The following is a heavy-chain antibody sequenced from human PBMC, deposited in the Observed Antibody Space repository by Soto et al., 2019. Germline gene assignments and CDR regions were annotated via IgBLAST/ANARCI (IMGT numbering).Heavy chain of an antibody. CDR1: GLTFSSYE. CDR3: AREGFYAMDV. V-gene: IGHV3-48*03. CDR2: ISSSGETV. Sequence: EVQLLESGGGVVQPGGSPRLSCEVSGLTFSSYEMYWVRQAPGKGLEWVAYISSSGETVYYAGSVQGRFTISRDNAKNSLYLQMSSLGAEDTAVYYCAREGFYAMDVWGQGTTVTVSS. D-gene: IGHD2-2*01. J-gene: IGHJ6*02.